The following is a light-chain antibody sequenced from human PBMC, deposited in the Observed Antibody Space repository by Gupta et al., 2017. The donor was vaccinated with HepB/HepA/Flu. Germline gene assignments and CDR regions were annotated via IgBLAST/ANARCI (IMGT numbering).Light chain of an antibody. CDR2: GAS. J-gene: IGKJ1*01. CDR3: QHENHCPRT. Sequence: ETVMTQCPATLSVSPGESATLSCRARQTVGRDLAWYQQKAGQAPFLLIYGASTRGTGVPDRFSGSGSKTEFTLTISSLQSEDVAIYYCQHENHCPRTFGQGTTVEIE. V-gene: IGKV3-15*01. CDR1: QTVGRD.